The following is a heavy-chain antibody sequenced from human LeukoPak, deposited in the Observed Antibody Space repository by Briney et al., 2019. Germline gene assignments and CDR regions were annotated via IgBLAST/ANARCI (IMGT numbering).Heavy chain of an antibody. CDR2: IIPIFGTA. V-gene: IGHV1-69*05. Sequence: SVKVSCKASGGTFSSYAISWVRQAPGQGLEWMGGIIPIFGTANYAQKFQGRVTITTDESTSTAYMELSSLRSEDTAVYYCARDNSNYEVDAFDIWGQGTMVTVSS. CDR3: ARDNSNYEVDAFDI. CDR1: GGTFSSYA. J-gene: IGHJ3*02. D-gene: IGHD4-11*01.